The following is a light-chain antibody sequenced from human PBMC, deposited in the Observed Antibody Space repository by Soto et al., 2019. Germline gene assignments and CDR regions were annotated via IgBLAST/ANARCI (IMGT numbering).Light chain of an antibody. CDR1: QRSSNW. CDR3: RKYNRYPCT. CDR2: HAY. Sequence: DIQMTQSPSTMYAAVGDTVTLTCRARQRSSNWSAWYQQKPGKAPKLLICHAYRLESGVPSMFRGSESGTEFTLTINSLQPEDCANYYFRKYNRYPCTFRQGTKVQI. V-gene: IGKV1-5*01. J-gene: IGKJ1*01.